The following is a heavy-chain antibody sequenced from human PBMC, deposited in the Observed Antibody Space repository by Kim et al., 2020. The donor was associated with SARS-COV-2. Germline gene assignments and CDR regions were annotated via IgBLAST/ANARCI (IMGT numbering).Heavy chain of an antibody. D-gene: IGHD1-1*01. CDR3: TRVPGPTLASWDTFDI. Sequence: GGSLRLSCAASGFTFSGSAMHWVRQASGKGLEWVGRIRSKANSNETAYAASVKARFTISRDDSKTTAYLQMTSLKTEDTAVYYCTRVPGPTLASWDTFDIWGQGTMVTVSS. CDR1: GFTFSGSA. CDR2: IRSKANSNET. V-gene: IGHV3-73*01. J-gene: IGHJ3*02.